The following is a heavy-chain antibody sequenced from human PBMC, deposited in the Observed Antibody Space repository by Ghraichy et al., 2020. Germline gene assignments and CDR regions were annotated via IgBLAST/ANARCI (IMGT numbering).Heavy chain of an antibody. CDR1: GFTFSSYA. CDR2: ISGSGGST. D-gene: IGHD3-22*01. V-gene: IGHV3-23*01. CDR3: AKDRDWGMIVVAQPSFDY. Sequence: VGSLRLSCAASGFTFSSYAMSWVRQAPGKGLEWVSAISGSGGSTYYADSVKGRFTISRDNSKNTLYLQMNSLRAEDTAVYYCAKDRDWGMIVVAQPSFDYWGQGTLVTVSS. J-gene: IGHJ4*02.